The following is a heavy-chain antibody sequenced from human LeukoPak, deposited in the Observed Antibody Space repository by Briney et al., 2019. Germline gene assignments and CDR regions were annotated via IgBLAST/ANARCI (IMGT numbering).Heavy chain of an antibody. D-gene: IGHD3-3*01. CDR3: ARGSKRFLEWLLYFDY. CDR2: ISSSSSTI. J-gene: IGHJ4*02. V-gene: IGHV3-48*01. CDR1: GFTFSSYS. Sequence: GGSLRLSSAASGFTFSSYSMNWVRQAPGKGLEWVSYISSSSSTIYYADSVKGRFTISRDNAKNSLYLQMNSLRAEDTAVYYCARGSKRFLEWLLYFDYWGQGTLVTVSS.